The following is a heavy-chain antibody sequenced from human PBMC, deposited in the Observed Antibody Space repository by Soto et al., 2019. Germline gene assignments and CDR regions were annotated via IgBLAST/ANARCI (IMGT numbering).Heavy chain of an antibody. Sequence: PGGSLRVSCAASGFIFTNYGMNWVRQAPGKGLEWVSVIGGRGNSAYYADSVQGRFTISRDNSKNTLSLQMSSLTADDTAIYYCVREGRGSFDFWGRGTMVTVSS. V-gene: IGHV3-23*01. CDR2: IGGRGNSA. CDR1: GFIFTNYG. J-gene: IGHJ3*01. CDR3: VREGRGSFDF. D-gene: IGHD5-12*01.